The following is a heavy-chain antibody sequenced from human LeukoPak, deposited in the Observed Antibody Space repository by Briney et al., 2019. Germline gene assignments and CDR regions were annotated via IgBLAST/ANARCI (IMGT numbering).Heavy chain of an antibody. D-gene: IGHD4-23*01. CDR3: ARGGKLGYYYYYMDV. Sequence: RASVKVSCKASGYTFTSYDINWVRQATGQGLEWMGWMNPNSGNTGYAQKFQGRVTITRNTSISTAYMELSSLRSEDTAVYYCARGGKLGYYYYYMDVWGKGTTVTVSS. J-gene: IGHJ6*03. V-gene: IGHV1-8*03. CDR2: MNPNSGNT. CDR1: GYTFTSYD.